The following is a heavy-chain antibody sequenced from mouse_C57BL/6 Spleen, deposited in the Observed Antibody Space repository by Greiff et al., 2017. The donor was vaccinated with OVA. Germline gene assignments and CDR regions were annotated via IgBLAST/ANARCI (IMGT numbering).Heavy chain of an antibody. Sequence: EVKVVESGGGLVKPGGSLKLSCAASGFTFSDYGMHWVRQAPEKGLEWVAYISSGSSTIYYADTVKGRFTISRDNAKNTLFLQMTSLRSEDTAMYYCARGGRLRPYYFDYWGQGTTLTVSS. J-gene: IGHJ2*01. V-gene: IGHV5-17*01. CDR2: ISSGSSTI. CDR1: GFTFSDYG. D-gene: IGHD3-2*02. CDR3: ARGGRLRPYYFDY.